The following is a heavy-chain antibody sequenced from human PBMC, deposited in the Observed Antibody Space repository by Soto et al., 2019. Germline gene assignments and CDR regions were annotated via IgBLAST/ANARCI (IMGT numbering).Heavy chain of an antibody. CDR3: ARESEDLTSNFDY. V-gene: IGHV3-21*06. CDR1: GFSLTRYS. Sequence: GTLRLSCAASGFSLTRYSMNWVRQAPGKGLEWVSSISSTTNYIYYVDSMKGRFTISRDNAKNSLYLEMNSLRAEDTAVYYWARESEDLTSNFDYWGQGTLVTVSS. CDR2: ISSTTNYI. J-gene: IGHJ4*02.